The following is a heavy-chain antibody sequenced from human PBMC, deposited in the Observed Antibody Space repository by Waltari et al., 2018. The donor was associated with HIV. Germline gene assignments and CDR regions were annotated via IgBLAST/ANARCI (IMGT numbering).Heavy chain of an antibody. D-gene: IGHD2-2*01. V-gene: IGHV3-30-3*01. CDR2: KSDDGSNK. CDR1: GFTFSNYA. J-gene: IGHJ4*02. Sequence: QVQLVESGGGVVQPGRSLRLSCAASGFTFSNYAMHWVRQAPGKVLEWVAVKSDDGSNKYYADSVKGRFTISRDNSKNTLYLQMNSLRAEDTAVYYCARDPQYCSSTSCSYYFDYWGQGTLVTVSS. CDR3: ARDPQYCSSTSCSYYFDY.